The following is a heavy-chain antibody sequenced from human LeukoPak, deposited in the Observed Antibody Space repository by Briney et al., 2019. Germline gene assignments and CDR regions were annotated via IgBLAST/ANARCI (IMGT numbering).Heavy chain of an antibody. Sequence: GVSLQISCQGSGYSFTSYWIGWVRPMPGKGLEWMGIIYPGDSDTKYSPSFQGQVTISADKSISTAYLQWSSLKASDTAMYYCARRAATGIDPWGQGTLVTVSS. J-gene: IGHJ5*02. D-gene: IGHD6-13*01. CDR2: IYPGDSDT. CDR3: ARRAATGIDP. V-gene: IGHV5-51*01. CDR1: GYSFTSYW.